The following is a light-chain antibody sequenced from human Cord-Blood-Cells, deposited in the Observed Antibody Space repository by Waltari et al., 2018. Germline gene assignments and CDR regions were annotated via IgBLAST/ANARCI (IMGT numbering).Light chain of an antibody. J-gene: IGLJ2*01. Sequence: SYELTQPPSVSVSPGQKASITCCGDKLGDKYACWYQQKPGQSPVLDIYQDSKRPSGIPERFSGSSSWYTATRTISGTQAMYEAGYYCQAWDSSTAVVFGGGTKLTVL. CDR1: KLGDKY. CDR3: QAWDSSTAVV. CDR2: QDS. V-gene: IGLV3-1*01.